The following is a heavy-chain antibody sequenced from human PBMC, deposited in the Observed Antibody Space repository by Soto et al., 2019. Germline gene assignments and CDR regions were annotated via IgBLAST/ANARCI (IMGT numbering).Heavy chain of an antibody. Sequence: GGSLRPSCVASGFTFSSYAMSWVRQAPGKGLEWVSAISGSGGSTYYADSVKGRFTISRDNSRNTLFLQMNSLRAEDTAVYYCARDYYKYYDSSGYYRSPDYWGQGTLVTVSS. D-gene: IGHD3-22*01. CDR3: ARDYYKYYDSSGYYRSPDY. CDR2: ISGSGGST. CDR1: GFTFSSYA. V-gene: IGHV3-23*01. J-gene: IGHJ4*02.